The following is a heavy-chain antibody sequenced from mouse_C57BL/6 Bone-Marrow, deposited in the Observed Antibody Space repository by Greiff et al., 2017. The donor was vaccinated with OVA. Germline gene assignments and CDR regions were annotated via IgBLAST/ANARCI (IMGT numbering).Heavy chain of an antibody. CDR3: ARHEITTVVATPYWYCDV. D-gene: IGHD1-1*01. J-gene: IGHJ1*03. V-gene: IGHV5-6*02. CDR1: GFTFSSYG. CDR2: ISSGGSYT. Sequence: EVMLVESGGDLVKPGGSLKLSCAASGFTFSSYGMSWVRQTPDKRLEWVATISSGGSYTYYPDSVKGRFTISRDNAKNTLYLQMSSLKSEDTAMYYCARHEITTVVATPYWYCDVWGTGTTVTVSS.